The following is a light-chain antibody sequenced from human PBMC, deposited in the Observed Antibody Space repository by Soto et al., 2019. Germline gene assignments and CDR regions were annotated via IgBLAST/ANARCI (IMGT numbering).Light chain of an antibody. CDR1: SSNIGTSS. Sequence: QSALTQPPSAXGTPGQTVTISCSGSSSNIGTSSVHWYKHLPGTAPKPLIYTNDQRPSGVPDRFSGSKSGTSASLAISGLQSEDEADYYCAVWDDSLNGHVFGAGTKVTVL. CDR3: AVWDDSLNGHV. CDR2: TND. J-gene: IGLJ1*01. V-gene: IGLV1-44*01.